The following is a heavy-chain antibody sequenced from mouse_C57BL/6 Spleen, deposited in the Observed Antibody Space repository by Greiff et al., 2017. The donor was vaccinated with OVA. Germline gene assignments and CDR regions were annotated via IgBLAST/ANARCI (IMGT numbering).Heavy chain of an antibody. D-gene: IGHD2-3*01. CDR1: GYTFTSYW. Sequence: VQLQQPGAELVKPGASVKLSCKASGYTFTSYWMQWVKQRPGQGLEWIGEIDPSDSYTNYNQKFKGKATLTVDTSSSTAYMQLSSLTSEDSAVYYGARGGLTYDGGFAYWGQGTLVTVSA. J-gene: IGHJ3*01. V-gene: IGHV1-50*01. CDR2: IDPSDSYT. CDR3: ARGGLTYDGGFAY.